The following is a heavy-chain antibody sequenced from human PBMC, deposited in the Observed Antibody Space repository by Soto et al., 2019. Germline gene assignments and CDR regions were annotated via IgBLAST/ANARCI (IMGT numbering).Heavy chain of an antibody. CDR1: GFTFSNYA. J-gene: IGHJ4*02. V-gene: IGHV3-13*01. CDR2: IGAAGDT. D-gene: IGHD3-16*01. Sequence: EVQLVESGGGLVQPGGSLRLSCAASGFTFSNYAMHWVRQPPGKGLEWVSGIGAAGDTYYPGSVKGRFTISRENAKNSLYLQMNSLRAGDTAVYYCAAGGVTSVAQFDYWGQGTLVTVSS. CDR3: AAGGVTSVAQFDY.